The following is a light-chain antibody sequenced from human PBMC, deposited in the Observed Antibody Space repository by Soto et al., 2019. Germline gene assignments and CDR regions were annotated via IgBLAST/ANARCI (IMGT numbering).Light chain of an antibody. J-gene: IGKJ2*01. CDR2: GAS. Sequence: EIVMTQSPAILSVSPGESATLSCRASQTVASNLAWYQQKPGQAPRLLIHGASTRATGGSARFSGSGSGTEFTLTISSLQSEDFAVYYCKQYHNWPPQYTFGQGTKLQIK. CDR3: KQYHNWPPQYT. V-gene: IGKV3-15*01. CDR1: QTVASN.